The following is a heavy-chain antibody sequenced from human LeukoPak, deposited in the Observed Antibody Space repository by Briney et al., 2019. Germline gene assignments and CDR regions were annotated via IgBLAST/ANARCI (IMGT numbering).Heavy chain of an antibody. CDR2: INHSGST. Sequence: SETLSLICGVYGGSFHGYYWSWIRQPPAKGLEWMGEINHSGSTNYNPSLKSRVTISVDTSKNQFSLKLSSVTAADTAVYYCARTTSGDYYDSSGYRLGYFDYWGQGTLVTVSS. CDR1: GGSFHGYY. CDR3: ARTTSGDYYDSSGYRLGYFDY. V-gene: IGHV4-34*01. D-gene: IGHD3-22*01. J-gene: IGHJ4*02.